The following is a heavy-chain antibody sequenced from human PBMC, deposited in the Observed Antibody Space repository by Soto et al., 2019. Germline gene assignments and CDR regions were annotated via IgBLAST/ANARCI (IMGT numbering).Heavy chain of an antibody. CDR1: GFTFGSYA. J-gene: IGHJ6*03. V-gene: IGHV3-23*01. D-gene: IGHD2-2*01. CDR2: LGGDGFTT. Sequence: EVQLLESGGNLVEPGGSLRLSCVVSGFTFGSYAMSWVRQAPEKGPEWVAILGGDGFTTYYADSMSGRLTISGDKSKSTMFLQMNSLRADDTGVYYCAKARRPSLNFFYYMEVWGRGTSVIVSS. CDR3: AKARRPSLNFFYYMEV.